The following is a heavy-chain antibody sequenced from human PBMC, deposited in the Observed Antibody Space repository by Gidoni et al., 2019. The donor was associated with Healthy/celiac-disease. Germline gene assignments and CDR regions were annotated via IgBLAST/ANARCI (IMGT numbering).Heavy chain of an antibody. CDR3: ARDSDWTGRGGAFDI. Sequence: QVQLQESGPGLVKPSETLSLTCTVSGGSISSYYWSWIRQPPGKGLEWIGYIYYSGSTNYNPSLKSRVTISVDTSKNQFSLKLSSVTAADTAVYYCARDSDWTGRGGAFDIWGQGTMVTVSS. CDR2: IYYSGST. V-gene: IGHV4-59*01. CDR1: GGSISSYY. J-gene: IGHJ3*02. D-gene: IGHD1-1*01.